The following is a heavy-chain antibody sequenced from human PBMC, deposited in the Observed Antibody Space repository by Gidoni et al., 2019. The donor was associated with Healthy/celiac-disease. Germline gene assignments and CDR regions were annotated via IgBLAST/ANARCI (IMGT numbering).Heavy chain of an antibody. CDR3: AKDRSGTLDY. CDR2: ISWNSGSK. CDR1: GFTFDDYA. J-gene: IGHJ4*02. Sequence: EVQLVESGGGLVQPGRSLRLSCAASGFTFDDYAMHWVRQAPGKGLEWVSGISWNSGSKGYADSVKGRFTISRDNAKNSLYLQMNSLRAEDTALYYCAKDRSGTLDYWGQGTLVTVSS. V-gene: IGHV3-9*01. D-gene: IGHD1-1*01.